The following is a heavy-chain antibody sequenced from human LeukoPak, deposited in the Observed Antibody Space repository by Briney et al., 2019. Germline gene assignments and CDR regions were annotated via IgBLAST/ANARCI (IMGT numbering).Heavy chain of an antibody. D-gene: IGHD6-19*01. J-gene: IGHJ4*02. CDR3: ARHASVDGNWPRPLDY. CDR1: GGSISSSNYY. CDR2: IYYSGST. Sequence: SETLSLTCTVSGGSISSSNYYWGWIRQPPGKGLEWIGNIYYSGSTYYKPSLKTRVTVSVDTSKNQFSLKLTSVTAADTAVYYCARHASVDGNWPRPLDYWGQGSLVTVSS. V-gene: IGHV4-39*01.